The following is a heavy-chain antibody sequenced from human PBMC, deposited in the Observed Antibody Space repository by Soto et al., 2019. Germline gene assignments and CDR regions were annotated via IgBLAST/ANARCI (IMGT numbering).Heavy chain of an antibody. CDR2: IVSDGSAI. D-gene: IGHD3-3*02. CDR1: GFPFSFYG. V-gene: IGHV3-33*01. J-gene: IGHJ3*02. Sequence: AVSGFPFSFYGFHWVRQSPGKGLEWLGVIVSDGSAIYHADSLEGRFFISRDNSKDILYLQMNSLRVEDTAVYYCARDDAFDNENGFDMWGQGTMVTVSS. CDR3: ARDDAFDNENGFDM.